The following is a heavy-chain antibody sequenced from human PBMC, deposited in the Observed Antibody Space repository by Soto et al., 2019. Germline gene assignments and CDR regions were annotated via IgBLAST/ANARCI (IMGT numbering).Heavy chain of an antibody. CDR1: GFTFSTYS. Sequence: TGGSLRLSCAASGFTFSTYSMNWVRQAPGKGLEWISYISNDDISYADSVKGRFTISRDNAGSSLYLQMNSLRAEDTAVYYCARDKDWAFDYWGQGTLVTISS. CDR3: ARDKDWAFDY. D-gene: IGHD3-9*01. CDR2: ISNDDI. J-gene: IGHJ4*02. V-gene: IGHV3-48*01.